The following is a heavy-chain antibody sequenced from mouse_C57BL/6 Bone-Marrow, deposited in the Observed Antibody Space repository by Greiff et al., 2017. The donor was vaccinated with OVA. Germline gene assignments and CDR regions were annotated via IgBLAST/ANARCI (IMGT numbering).Heavy chain of an antibody. CDR2: IYPGSGNT. V-gene: IGHV1-66*01. D-gene: IGHD1-1*01. CDR1: GYSFTSYY. CDR3: AREELLRSYVDDWGQGTTLTASYFDY. J-gene: IGHJ2*01. Sequence: QVQLKQSGPELVKPGASVKISCKASGYSFTSYYIHWVKQRPGQGLEWIGWIYPGSGNTKYNEKFTGKATLTAATSSRTAYMQLSSLTAEDSAVYNSAREELLRSYVDDWGQGTTLTASYFDYWGQGTTLTVSS.